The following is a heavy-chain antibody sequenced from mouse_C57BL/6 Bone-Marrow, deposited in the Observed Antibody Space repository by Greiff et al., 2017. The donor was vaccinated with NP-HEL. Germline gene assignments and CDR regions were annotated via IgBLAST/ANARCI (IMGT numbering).Heavy chain of an antibody. CDR2: IYPGDGDT. Sequence: VKLMESGPELVKPGASVKISCKASGYAFSSSWMNWVKQRPGKGLEWIGRIYPGDGDTNYNGKFKGKATLTADKSSSTAYMQLSSLTSEDSAVYFCARWLLPPWYFDVWGTGTTVTVSS. D-gene: IGHD2-3*01. CDR1: GYAFSSSW. J-gene: IGHJ1*03. CDR3: ARWLLPPWYFDV. V-gene: IGHV1-82*01.